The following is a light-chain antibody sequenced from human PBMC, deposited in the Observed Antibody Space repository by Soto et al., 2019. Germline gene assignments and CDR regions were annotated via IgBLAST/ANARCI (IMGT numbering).Light chain of an antibody. V-gene: IGLV2-14*03. CDR2: DVS. J-gene: IGLJ1*01. CDR3: CSYTSATTYV. Sequence: QSVLPQPASVSGSPGHSITISCTGSSSDIGAYNYVSWYQQHHPGEAPKVIIYDVSHRPAGASNRFSGSKSGNTASLTISGLQTEDEADYFCCSYTSATTYVFGTGTQLTVL. CDR1: SSDIGAYNY.